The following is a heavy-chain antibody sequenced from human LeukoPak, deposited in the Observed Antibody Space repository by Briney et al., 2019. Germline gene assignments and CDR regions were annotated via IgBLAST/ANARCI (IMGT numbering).Heavy chain of an antibody. CDR1: GGSISSSSYY. CDR3: ARISGVGATPYHYYRMDV. D-gene: IGHD1-26*01. J-gene: IGHJ6*02. CDR2: IYYSGST. Sequence: PSETLSLTCTVSGGSISSSSYYWGWIRQPPGKGLEWIGSIYYSGSTYYNPSLKSRVTISVDTSKIQFSLKLSSVTAADTAVYYCARISGVGATPYHYYRMDVWGQGTPVTVSS. V-gene: IGHV4-39*07.